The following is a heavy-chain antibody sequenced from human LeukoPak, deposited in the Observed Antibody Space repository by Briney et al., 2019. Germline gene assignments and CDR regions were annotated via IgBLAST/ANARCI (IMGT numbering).Heavy chain of an antibody. CDR1: GYTFTGYY. V-gene: IGHV1-2*02. Sequence: ASVKVPCKASGYTFTGYYMHWVRQAPGQGLEWMGWINCNSGGTNYAQKFQGRVTMTRDTSINTAYMELSRLKSDDTAVYYCARHSPGLGPNTYNYVYWGQGSLVTVSS. J-gene: IGHJ4*02. D-gene: IGHD5-24*01. CDR2: INCNSGGT. CDR3: ARHSPGLGPNTYNYVY.